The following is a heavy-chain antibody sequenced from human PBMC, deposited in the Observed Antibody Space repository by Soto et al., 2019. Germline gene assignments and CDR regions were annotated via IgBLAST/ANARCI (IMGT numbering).Heavy chain of an antibody. CDR3: ARLGGYYQSLDT. D-gene: IGHD3-22*01. J-gene: IGHJ5*02. V-gene: IGHV4-59*08. Sequence: WTWIRQPPGKGLEWIGYVYYTGTTTYSPSLKSRVTISVDTSMNQIALKLSSVTAADTAFYCCARLGGYYQSLDTWGQGTLVTVAS. CDR2: VYYTGTT.